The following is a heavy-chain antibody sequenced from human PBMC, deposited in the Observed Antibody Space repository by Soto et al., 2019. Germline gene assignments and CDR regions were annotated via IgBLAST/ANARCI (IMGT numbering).Heavy chain of an antibody. Sequence: QVQLQESGPGLVKPSETLSLTCTVSGGSVSSGSYYWSWIRQPPGKGLAWIGYIYYSGSTNYNPSLKRRVTISVGTSTNQFSLKLSSVTAADTAVYYCARFARDFFDYWGQGTLVTVSS. J-gene: IGHJ4*02. V-gene: IGHV4-61*01. CDR3: ARFARDFFDY. CDR2: IYYSGST. CDR1: GGSVSSGSYY.